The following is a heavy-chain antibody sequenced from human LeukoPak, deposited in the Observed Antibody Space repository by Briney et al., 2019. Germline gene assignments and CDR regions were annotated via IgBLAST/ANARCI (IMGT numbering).Heavy chain of an antibody. Sequence: SVKVSCKASGGTFSSYAISWVRQAPGQGLEWMGRIIPIFGTANYAQKFQGRVTITTDESTSTAYMELSSLRSEDTAVYYCARDRRVGGDYKRPFDYWGQGTLVTVSS. CDR1: GGTFSSYA. D-gene: IGHD4-17*01. CDR3: ARDRRVGGDYKRPFDY. CDR2: IIPIFGTA. V-gene: IGHV1-69*05. J-gene: IGHJ4*02.